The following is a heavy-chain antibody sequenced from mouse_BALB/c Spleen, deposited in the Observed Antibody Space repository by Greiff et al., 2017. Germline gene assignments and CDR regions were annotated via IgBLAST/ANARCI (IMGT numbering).Heavy chain of an antibody. D-gene: IGHD4-1*01. CDR2: IDPANGNT. CDR1: GFNIKDTY. V-gene: IGHV14-3*02. Sequence: EVKLLESGAELVKPGASVKLSCTASGFNIKDTYMHWVKQRPEQGLEWIGRIDPANGNTKYDPKFQGKATITADTSSNTAYLQLSSLTSEDTAVYYCARFNWERRYFDYWGQGTTLTVSS. J-gene: IGHJ2*01. CDR3: ARFNWERRYFDY.